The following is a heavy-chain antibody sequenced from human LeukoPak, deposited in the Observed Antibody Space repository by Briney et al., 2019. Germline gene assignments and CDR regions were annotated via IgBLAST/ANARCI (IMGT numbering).Heavy chain of an antibody. V-gene: IGHV1-46*01. CDR1: GYTFTSYY. J-gene: IGHJ5*02. D-gene: IGHD6-19*01. Sequence: GASVKVSCKASGYTFTSYYMHWVRQAPGQGLEWMGIINSSGGSTSYAQKFQGRVTMTRDTSTSTVYMELSSLRSEDTAVYYCAREGNIAVAGTGGNNWFDPWGQGTLVTVSS. CDR2: INSSGGST. CDR3: AREGNIAVAGTGGNNWFDP.